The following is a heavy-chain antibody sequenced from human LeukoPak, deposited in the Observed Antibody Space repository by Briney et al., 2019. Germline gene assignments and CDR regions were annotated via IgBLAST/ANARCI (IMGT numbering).Heavy chain of an antibody. V-gene: IGHV5-51*01. CDR1: GYSFTSYW. D-gene: IGHD2-21*02. CDR3: ARQYCGGDCYSYNWFDP. CDR2: IYSGDSDT. Sequence: PGESLKISCKGSGYSFTSYWIGWVRQMPGKGLEWMGIIYSGDSDTRYSPSFQGQVTISADKSISTAYLQWSGLKASDTAMYYCARQYCGGDCYSYNWFDPWGQGTLVTVSS. J-gene: IGHJ5*02.